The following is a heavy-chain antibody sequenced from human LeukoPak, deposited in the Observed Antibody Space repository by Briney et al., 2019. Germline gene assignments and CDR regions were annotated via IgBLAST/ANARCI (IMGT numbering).Heavy chain of an antibody. CDR2: KKQDGSEK. CDR1: GFTLSSYW. D-gene: IGHD3-3*01. CDR3: AKVWGKNYDFWSGYSTYYFDY. V-gene: IGHV3-7*03. J-gene: IGHJ4*02. Sequence: GGSLRLACAASGFTLSSYWMSWVRQAPGKGLEGVANKKQDGSEKYYVDSVKGRFTISRDNYKNTMYLQMINLRAEDTAVYYCAKVWGKNYDFWSGYSTYYFDYWGQGTLVTVSS.